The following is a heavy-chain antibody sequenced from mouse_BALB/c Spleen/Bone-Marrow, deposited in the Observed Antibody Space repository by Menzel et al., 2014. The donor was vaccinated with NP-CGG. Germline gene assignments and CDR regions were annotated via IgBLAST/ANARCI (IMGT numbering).Heavy chain of an antibody. D-gene: IGHD1-1*01. CDR1: GFSLXSYG. V-gene: IGHV2-2*02. CDR3: ARNYYGSSYYAMDY. J-gene: IGHJ4*01. CDR2: IWSGGST. Sequence: VQLQQSGPGLVQPSQSLSITCTVSGFSLXSYGVHWVRQSPGKGLEWLGVIWSGGSTDYNAAFISRLSISKDNSKSQVFFKMNGLQANDTAIYYCARNYYGSSYYAMDYWGQGTSVTVSS.